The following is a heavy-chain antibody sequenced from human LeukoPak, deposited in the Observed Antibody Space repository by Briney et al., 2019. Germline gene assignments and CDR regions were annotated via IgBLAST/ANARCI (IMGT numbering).Heavy chain of an antibody. CDR2: INPNSGGT. Sequence: ASVKVSCKASGYTFTGYYMHWVRQAPGQGLEWMGWINPNSGGTNYAQKFQGRVTMTRDTSISTAYMELSRLRSYDTAVYYCAYSSSEPAYFDYWGQGTLVTVSS. V-gene: IGHV1-2*02. CDR1: GYTFTGYY. J-gene: IGHJ4*02. CDR3: AYSSSEPAYFDY. D-gene: IGHD6-6*01.